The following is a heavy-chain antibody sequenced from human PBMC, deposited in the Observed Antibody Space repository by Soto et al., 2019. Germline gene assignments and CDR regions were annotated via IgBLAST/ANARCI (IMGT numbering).Heavy chain of an antibody. CDR3: ARGGVAGFGELLYY. CDR1: GFTFSSYS. Sequence: GGSLRLSCAASGFTFSSYSMNWVRQAPGKGLEWVSYISSSSSTIYYADSVKGRFTISRDNAKNSLYLQMNSLRDEDTAVYYCARGGVAGFGELLYYWGQGTLVTVSS. V-gene: IGHV3-48*02. J-gene: IGHJ4*02. D-gene: IGHD3-10*01. CDR2: ISSSSSTI.